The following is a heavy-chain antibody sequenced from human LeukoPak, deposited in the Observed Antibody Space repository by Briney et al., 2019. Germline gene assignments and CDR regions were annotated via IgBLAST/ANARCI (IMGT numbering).Heavy chain of an antibody. V-gene: IGHV3-48*04. CDR3: AAERYCGGDCYSAV. CDR2: ISSSSSTI. J-gene: IGHJ3*01. CDR1: GFTFSSYS. Sequence: GGSLRLSCAASGFTFSSYSMNWVRQAPGKGLEWVSYISSSSSTIYYADSVKGRFTISRDNAKNSLYLQMNSLRAEDTAVYYCAAERYCGGDCYSAVWGQGTMVTVSS. D-gene: IGHD2-21*02.